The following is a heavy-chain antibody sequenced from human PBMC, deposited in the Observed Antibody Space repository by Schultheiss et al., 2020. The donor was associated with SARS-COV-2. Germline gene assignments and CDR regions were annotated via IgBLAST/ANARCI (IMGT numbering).Heavy chain of an antibody. V-gene: IGHV3-30*01. CDR2: ISYDGSNK. D-gene: IGHD1-26*01. Sequence: GESLKISCAASGFTFSSYAMHWVRQAPGKGLEWVAVISYDGSNKYYADSVKGRFTISRDNSKNTLYLQMNSLRAEDTAVYYCARGIVGATMYAFDIWGQGTMVTVSS. CDR1: GFTFSSYA. CDR3: ARGIVGATMYAFDI. J-gene: IGHJ3*02.